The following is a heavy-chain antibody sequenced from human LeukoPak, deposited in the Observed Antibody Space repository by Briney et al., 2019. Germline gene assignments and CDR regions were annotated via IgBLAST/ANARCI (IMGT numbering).Heavy chain of an antibody. Sequence: PAETLSLTCAVYGVSFSGYYWSWVRQPPGKGLEWVGEINHSGSTNYKPSLKRGVTISVATSKHQFSLKLSSVTAAATAVYYCARADPSDAGVDYFDYWGQGTLVTVSS. CDR3: ARADPSDAGVDYFDY. CDR2: INHSGST. J-gene: IGHJ4*02. D-gene: IGHD2-8*01. CDR1: GVSFSGYY. V-gene: IGHV4-34*01.